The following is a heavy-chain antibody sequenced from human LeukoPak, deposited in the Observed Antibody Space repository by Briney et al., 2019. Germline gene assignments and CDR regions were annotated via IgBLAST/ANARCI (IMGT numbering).Heavy chain of an antibody. D-gene: IGHD2-21*01. CDR1: GLSFSRNW. J-gene: IGHJ4*02. Sequence: PGGSLVLSCAVSGLSFSRNWMHWVRPAPGKGLVWVSRISGDGSSTNYADSVKGRFTISRDNVKNTLYLQMNSLRAEDTAVYYCARLILDHQQTFDYWGQGTLVTVSS. CDR2: ISGDGSST. CDR3: ARLILDHQQTFDY. V-gene: IGHV3-74*01.